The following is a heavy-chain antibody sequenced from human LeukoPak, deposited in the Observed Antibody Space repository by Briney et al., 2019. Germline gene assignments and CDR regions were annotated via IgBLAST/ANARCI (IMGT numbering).Heavy chain of an antibody. Sequence: GGSLRLPCAASGFIFSSYSMNWVRQAPGKGLEWVSSISSSSSYIYYADSVKGRFTISRDNAKNSLYLQMNSLRAEDTAVYYCAKMATISSRGAFDIWGQGTLVTVSS. D-gene: IGHD5-24*01. CDR1: GFIFSSYS. CDR2: ISSSSSYI. V-gene: IGHV3-21*01. J-gene: IGHJ3*02. CDR3: AKMATISSRGAFDI.